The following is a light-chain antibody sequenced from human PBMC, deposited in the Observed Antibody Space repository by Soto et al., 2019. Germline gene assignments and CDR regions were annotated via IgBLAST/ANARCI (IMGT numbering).Light chain of an antibody. CDR3: QQCYTYPRT. CDR1: QSVSNNY. CDR2: GAS. Sequence: EIVLTQSPGTLSLSPGERATLSCRASQSVSNNYLAWYQQKPGRAPRLLIYGASNRATGIPDRFSGSGSGTDFTLTISRLEPEDFAVYYCQQCYTYPRTFGQGTKVDIK. V-gene: IGKV3-20*01. J-gene: IGKJ1*01.